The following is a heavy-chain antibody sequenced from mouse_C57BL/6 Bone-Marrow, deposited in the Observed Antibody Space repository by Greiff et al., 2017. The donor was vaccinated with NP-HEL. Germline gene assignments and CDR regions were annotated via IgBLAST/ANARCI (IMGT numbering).Heavy chain of an antibody. J-gene: IGHJ1*01. D-gene: IGHD1-1*01. CDR3: ARRRGIYYYGSGYFDV. V-gene: IGHV5-12*01. CDR2: ISNGGGST. Sequence: EVMLVESGGGLVQPGGSLKLSCAASGFTFSDYYMYWVRQTPEKRLAWVAYISNGGGSTSSPATVKGRFTISRDNAKNTLYLQMSRLKSEDTDMYYCARRRGIYYYGSGYFDVWGSGTTVTVSS. CDR1: GFTFSDYY.